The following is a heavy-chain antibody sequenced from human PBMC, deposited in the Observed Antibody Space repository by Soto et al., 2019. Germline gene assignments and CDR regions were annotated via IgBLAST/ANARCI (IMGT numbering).Heavy chain of an antibody. V-gene: IGHV1-2*02. CDR3: ARDSSSSSHYYRMDV. CDR1: GYTFTGYY. Sequence: VASVKVSCKASGYTFTGYYMHWVRQAPGQGLEWMGWINPNSGGTNYAQKFQGRVTMTRDTSISTAYMELSRLRSDDTAVYYCARDSSSSSHYYRMDVWGQGTTVTVSS. CDR2: INPNSGGT. J-gene: IGHJ6*02. D-gene: IGHD6-6*01.